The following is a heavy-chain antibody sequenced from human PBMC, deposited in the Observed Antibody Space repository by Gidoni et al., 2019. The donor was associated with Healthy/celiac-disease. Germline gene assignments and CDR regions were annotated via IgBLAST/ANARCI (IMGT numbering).Heavy chain of an antibody. CDR2: IYHSGST. D-gene: IGHD1-26*01. CDR1: GYSISSGYY. Sequence: QVQLQESGPGLVKPSETLSLTCTVSGYSISSGYYWGWIRQPPGKGLEWIGSIYHSGSTYNNPSLKRRVTISVDTSKNQFSLKLSSVTAADTAVYYCAKGIVGARGAFDIWGQGTMVTVSS. J-gene: IGHJ3*02. V-gene: IGHV4-38-2*02. CDR3: AKGIVGARGAFDI.